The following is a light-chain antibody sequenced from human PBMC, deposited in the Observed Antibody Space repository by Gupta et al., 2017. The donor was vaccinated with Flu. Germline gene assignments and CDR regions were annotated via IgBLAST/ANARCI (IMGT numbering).Light chain of an antibody. V-gene: IGLV2-11*01. CDR3: GSEAGTHVV. CDR2: DVT. Sequence: SALPQPRSVSGSPGQSVTISCTGTSSDGGSYNYVSWYQQHPGKAPKLVIYDVTELPAGVPDRFSGSKSGNTAALTIAGRRTEDEDDYYCGSEAGTHVVFGGGTRLTVL. J-gene: IGLJ2*01. CDR1: SSDGGSYNY.